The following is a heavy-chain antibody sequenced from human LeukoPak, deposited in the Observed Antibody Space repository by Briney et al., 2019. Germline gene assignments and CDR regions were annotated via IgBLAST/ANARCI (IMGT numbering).Heavy chain of an antibody. CDR3: ARRSGYNGYFDN. CDR2: IYPGDSDT. J-gene: IGHJ4*02. V-gene: IGHV5-51*01. Sequence: GESLKISFKGSGYRFTSYWIGWVRPMPGKGLEWMGIIYPGDSDTRYSPSFKGQVTISADKSINTAYLQWSSLKASDTATYYCARRSGYNGYFDNWGQGTLVTVSS. CDR1: GYRFTSYW. D-gene: IGHD5-24*01.